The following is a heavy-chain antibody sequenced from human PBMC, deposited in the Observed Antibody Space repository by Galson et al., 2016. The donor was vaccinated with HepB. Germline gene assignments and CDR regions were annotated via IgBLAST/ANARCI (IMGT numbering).Heavy chain of an antibody. J-gene: IGHJ6*02. D-gene: IGHD5-18*01. V-gene: IGHV1-18*01. Sequence: SVKVSCKASGYTFNNYGVNWVRQAPGQGLEWMGWISTYSGDTYYAQNLQGRVTMTTDTSTSTAYMELRSLRSDDTAVFYCAREHVDASMADYYYHGMDVWGQGTTVTVSS. CDR2: ISTYSGDT. CDR1: GYTFNNYG. CDR3: AREHVDASMADYYYHGMDV.